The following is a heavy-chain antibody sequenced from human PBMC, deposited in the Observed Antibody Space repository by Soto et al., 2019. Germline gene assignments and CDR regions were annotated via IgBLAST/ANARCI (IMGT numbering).Heavy chain of an antibody. J-gene: IGHJ4*02. CDR2: IKPDGSEK. CDR3: ARVAYRWNGKDY. Sequence: EVQLVESGGGLVQRGGSLRLSCAASGFPLATDWMTWVRPAPGKGLAWVANIKPDGSEKTYLDSVNGRFTISRDDAENSMLLPMNSLRAEDTGVYYCARVAYRWNGKDYWGRGTLVTVSS. D-gene: IGHD1-1*01. CDR1: GFPLATDW. V-gene: IGHV3-7*04.